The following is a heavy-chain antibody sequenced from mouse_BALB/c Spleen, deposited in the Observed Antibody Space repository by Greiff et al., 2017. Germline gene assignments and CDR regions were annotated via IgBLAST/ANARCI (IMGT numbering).Heavy chain of an antibody. Sequence: EVQGVESGPGLVKPSQSLSLTCTVTGYSITSDYAWNWIRQFPGNQLECRGYISYSGSTSYNTSLKSRISITRDTSKNQFFLQLNSVTTEDTAKYCCAKRRRDAMDYWGQGTSVTVSS. CDR1: GYSITSDYA. CDR3: AKRRRDAMDY. D-gene: IGHD1-2*01. CDR2: ISYSGST. J-gene: IGHJ4*01. V-gene: IGHV3-2*02.